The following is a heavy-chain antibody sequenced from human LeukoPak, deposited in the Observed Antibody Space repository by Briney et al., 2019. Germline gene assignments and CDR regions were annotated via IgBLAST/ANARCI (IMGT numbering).Heavy chain of an antibody. CDR3: ARVLGYSSSSTDAFDI. V-gene: IGHV3-20*04. D-gene: IGHD6-6*01. Sequence: GRSLRLSCAASGFTFSSYAMHWVRQAPGKGLEWVSGINWNGGSTGYADSVKGRFTISRDNAKNSLYLQMNSLRAEDTAVYYCARVLGYSSSSTDAFDIWGQGTMVTVSS. J-gene: IGHJ3*02. CDR1: GFTFSSYA. CDR2: INWNGGST.